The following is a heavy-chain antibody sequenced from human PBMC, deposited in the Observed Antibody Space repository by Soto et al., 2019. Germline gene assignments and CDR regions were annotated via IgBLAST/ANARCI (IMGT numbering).Heavy chain of an antibody. V-gene: IGHV3-30*18. D-gene: IGHD1-1*01. J-gene: IGHJ6*02. CDR3: AKSRDAYNFYFYYGMDV. CDR2: ILYDGSNK. Sequence: QVQLVESGGGVVQPGTSLRLSCAASGFTFSNYGMHWVRQTPGKGLEWVALILYDGSNKYYADSVKGRFTISRDNSKNTLYLQVSSLRAEDTAVSYCAKSRDAYNFYFYYGMDVWGQGTSVTVSS. CDR1: GFTFSNYG.